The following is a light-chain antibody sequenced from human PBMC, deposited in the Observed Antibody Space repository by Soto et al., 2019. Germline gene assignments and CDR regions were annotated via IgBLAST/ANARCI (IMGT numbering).Light chain of an antibody. CDR3: QAWDSSTVV. CDR1: KLGNKY. Sequence: SYELTQQPSVSVSPGQTASITCSGHKLGNKYACWYQQKPGQSPVLVIYQDSKRPSGIPERFSGSNSGNTATLTISGTQAMDEADYYCQAWDSSTVVFGGGTKLTVL. CDR2: QDS. V-gene: IGLV3-1*01. J-gene: IGLJ2*01.